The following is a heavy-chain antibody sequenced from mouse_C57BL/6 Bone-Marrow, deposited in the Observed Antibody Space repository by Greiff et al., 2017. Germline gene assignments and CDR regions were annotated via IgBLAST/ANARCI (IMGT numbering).Heavy chain of an antibody. CDR1: GFNIKDDY. Sequence: VQLQQSGAELVRPGASVKLSCTASGFNIKDDYMHWVKQRPEQGLEWIGWIDPENGDTEYASKFQGKATITADTSSTTAYLQLSSLTSEDTAVYYFTTYGNLYYLDYWGQGTTLTVSS. CDR2: IDPENGDT. J-gene: IGHJ2*01. D-gene: IGHD2-10*02. V-gene: IGHV14-4*01. CDR3: TTYGNLYYLDY.